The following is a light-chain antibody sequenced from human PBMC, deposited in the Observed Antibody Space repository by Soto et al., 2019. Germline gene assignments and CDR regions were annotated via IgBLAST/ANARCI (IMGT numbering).Light chain of an antibody. J-gene: IGLJ1*01. CDR1: SSNIGSNT. Sequence: QSALTQPPSASGTPGQRVTISCSGSSSNIGSNTVNWYQQLPGTAPKLLIYSNNQRPSGVPDRFPGPKSGTSASLPISGHQAEDEAVYSCAAWDNSLNVYVFGTGTKATV. CDR3: AAWDNSLNVYV. V-gene: IGLV1-44*01. CDR2: SNN.